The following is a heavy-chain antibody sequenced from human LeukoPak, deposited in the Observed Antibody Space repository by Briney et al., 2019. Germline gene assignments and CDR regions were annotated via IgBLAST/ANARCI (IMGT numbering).Heavy chain of an antibody. Sequence: GGSLRLSCPASGFTFSRYAMVSVRQAPGKGLEWVAAINGSGDDTFHPDSVQGRFTITRVNAHNTLSRPMHSLRGEDTAVYYCAKGISSLRPYYFDYWGEGTLVTLSS. V-gene: IGHV3-23*01. CDR3: AKGISSLRPYYFDY. CDR2: INGSGDDT. CDR1: GFTFSRYA. J-gene: IGHJ4*02. D-gene: IGHD6-6*01.